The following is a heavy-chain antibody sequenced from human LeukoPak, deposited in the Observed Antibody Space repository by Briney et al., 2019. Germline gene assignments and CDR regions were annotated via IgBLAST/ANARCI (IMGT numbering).Heavy chain of an antibody. Sequence: GGSLRLSCAASGFTFDVYGMSWVRQAPGKGLEWVSGINWNGGSTGYADPVKGRFTISRDNAKNSLYLQMNSLRAEDTALYYCARDGKRFIRGYTSFDYWGQGTLVTVSS. J-gene: IGHJ4*02. CDR3: ARDGKRFIRGYTSFDY. CDR1: GFTFDVYG. D-gene: IGHD5-18*01. CDR2: INWNGGST. V-gene: IGHV3-20*04.